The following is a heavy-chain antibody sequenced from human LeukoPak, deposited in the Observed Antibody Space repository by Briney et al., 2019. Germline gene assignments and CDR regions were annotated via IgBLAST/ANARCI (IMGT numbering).Heavy chain of an antibody. J-gene: IGHJ5*02. Sequence: KPSETLSLTCTVSGGPISGYYWSWIRQPPGKGLEWIGYIYYSGSTNYNPSLKSRVTISVDTSKNQFSLKLSSVTAADTAVYYCARGCSAGTPHNWFDPWGQGTLVTVSS. CDR1: GGPISGYY. CDR2: IYYSGST. V-gene: IGHV4-59*01. D-gene: IGHD6-13*01. CDR3: ARGCSAGTPHNWFDP.